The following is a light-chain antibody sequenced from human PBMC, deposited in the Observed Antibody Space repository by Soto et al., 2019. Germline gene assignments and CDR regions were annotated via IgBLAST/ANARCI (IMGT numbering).Light chain of an antibody. J-gene: IGKJ1*01. CDR3: LQDYPLPWT. CDR2: AAS. Sequence: AIQMTQSPSSLSASVGDRVTITCRASQDIRNDLGWYQQKPGRAPKFLIYAASSLQSGVPSRFSGSGSGTDFTLTITRLQPEDFTTYYCLQDYPLPWTFGQGTKVEIK. V-gene: IGKV1-6*01. CDR1: QDIRND.